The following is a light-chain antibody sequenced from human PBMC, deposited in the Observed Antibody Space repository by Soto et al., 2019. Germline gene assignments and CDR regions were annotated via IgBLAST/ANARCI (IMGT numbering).Light chain of an antibody. V-gene: IGLV2-14*01. J-gene: IGLJ1*01. CDR2: EVS. CDR1: SSDVGDYNY. CDR3: SSYRTGSAFYV. Sequence: QSVVTQPASVSGSPGQSSTISCTGTSSDVGDYNYVSWYQHHPGKAPKLIIYEVSNPPSGVPNRFSGAKSGNTASLTISGLQAEDEADYDCSSYRTGSAFYVFGSGTKVTVL.